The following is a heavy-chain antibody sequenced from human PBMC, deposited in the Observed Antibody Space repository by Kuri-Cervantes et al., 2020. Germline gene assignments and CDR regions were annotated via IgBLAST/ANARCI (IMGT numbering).Heavy chain of an antibody. CDR3: ARGTVRYGYRGFDY. D-gene: IGHD5-18*01. V-gene: IGHV1-3*01. CDR1: GYTFTDYP. Sequence: ASVKVSCKSSGYTFTDYPVHWVRQAPGQRLEWMGRINADNGNTKYLQKFQGRVTITIDTSARTAYMELSSLRSEDTAVYYCARGTVRYGYRGFDYWGQGTLVTVSS. CDR2: INADNGNT. J-gene: IGHJ4*02.